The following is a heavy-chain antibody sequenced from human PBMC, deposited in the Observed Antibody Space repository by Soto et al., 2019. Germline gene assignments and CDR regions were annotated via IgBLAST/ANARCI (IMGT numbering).Heavy chain of an antibody. D-gene: IGHD3-22*01. CDR3: ARDRGDSSGYYNYYGMDV. CDR2: IWYDGSNK. CDR1: GFTFSSYG. Sequence: QVQLVESGGGVVQPGRSLRLSCAASGFTFSSYGMHWVRQAPGKGLEWVAVIWYDGSNKYYADSVKGRFTISRDNSKNTLYLQMNSLRAEDTAVYYCARDRGDSSGYYNYYGMDVWGQGTTVTVS. V-gene: IGHV3-33*01. J-gene: IGHJ6*02.